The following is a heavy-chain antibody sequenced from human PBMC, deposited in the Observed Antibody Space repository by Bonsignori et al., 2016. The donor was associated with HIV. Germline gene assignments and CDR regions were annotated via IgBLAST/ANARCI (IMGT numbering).Heavy chain of an antibody. Sequence: RQAPGKGLEWVSYISSSGSTIYYADSVKGRFTISRDNAKNSLYLQMNSLRAEDTAVYYCARDEGSAAMVTFYAFDIWGQGTMVTVSS. J-gene: IGHJ3*02. V-gene: IGHV3-11*01. D-gene: IGHD5-18*01. CDR2: ISSSGSTI. CDR3: ARDEGSAAMVTFYAFDI.